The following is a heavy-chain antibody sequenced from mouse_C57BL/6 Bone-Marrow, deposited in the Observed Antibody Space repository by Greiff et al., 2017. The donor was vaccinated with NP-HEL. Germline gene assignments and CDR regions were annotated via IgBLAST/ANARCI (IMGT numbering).Heavy chain of an antibody. V-gene: IGHV1-63*01. J-gene: IGHJ2*01. Sequence: QVQLQQSGAELVRPGTSVKMSCKASGYTFTNYWIGWAKQRPGHGLEWIGDIYPGGGYTNYNEKFKGKATLTADKSSSTAYMQFSSLTSEDSAIYYCARGGYDYDAGFDDWGQGTTLTVSS. CDR1: GYTFTNYW. D-gene: IGHD2-4*01. CDR2: IYPGGGYT. CDR3: ARGGYDYDAGFDD.